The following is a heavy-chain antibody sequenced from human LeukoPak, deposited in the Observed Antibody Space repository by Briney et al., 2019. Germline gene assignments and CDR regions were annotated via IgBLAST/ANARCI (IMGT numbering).Heavy chain of an antibody. CDR2: IYYSGST. CDR3: ASRPKNYCSSTSCYADTNPYYYYYMAV. J-gene: IGHJ6*03. Sequence: SQTLSLTCTVSGGSISSGGYYWSWIRQHPGKGLEWIGYIYYSGSTYYNPSLKSRVTISVDTSKNQFSLKLSSVTAADTAVYYCASRPKNYCSSTSCYADTNPYYYYYMAVWGKGTTVTVSS. D-gene: IGHD2-2*01. V-gene: IGHV4-31*03. CDR1: GGSISSGGYY.